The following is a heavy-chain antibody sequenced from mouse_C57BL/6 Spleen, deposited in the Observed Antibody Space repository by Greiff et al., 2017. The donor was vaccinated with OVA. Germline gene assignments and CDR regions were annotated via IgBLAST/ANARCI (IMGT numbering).Heavy chain of an antibody. D-gene: IGHD2-1*01. CDR2: IDPSDSYT. Sequence: QVQLQQPGAELVKPGASVKLSCKASGYTFTSYWMQWVKQRPGQGLEWIGEIDPSDSYTNYHQQFKGKATLTVDTSSSTAYMQLSSLTSEDSAVYYCARHYGNYGFDYWGQGTTLTVSS. J-gene: IGHJ2*01. CDR1: GYTFTSYW. CDR3: ARHYGNYGFDY. V-gene: IGHV1-50*01.